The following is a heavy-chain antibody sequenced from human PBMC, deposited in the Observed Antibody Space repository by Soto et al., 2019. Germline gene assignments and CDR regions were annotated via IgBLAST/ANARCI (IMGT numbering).Heavy chain of an antibody. J-gene: IGHJ3*02. V-gene: IGHV3-23*01. CDR2: VSDNGGSRGGT. Sequence: GGSLRLSCKASGFMFNNSAMTWVRQAPGQGPQCVASVSDNGGSRGGTYYADSVKGRFTISRDNSKNTLYLQLDSLTGADTAVYYCARAKAVVIAALDIWGQGTMVTVSS. D-gene: IGHD2-21*01. CDR3: ARAKAVVIAALDI. CDR1: GFMFNNSA.